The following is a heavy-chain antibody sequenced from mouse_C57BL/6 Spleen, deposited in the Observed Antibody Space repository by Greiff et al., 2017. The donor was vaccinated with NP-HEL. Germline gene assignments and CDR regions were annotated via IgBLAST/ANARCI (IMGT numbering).Heavy chain of an antibody. CDR1: GYAFSSSW. CDR2: IYPGDGDT. J-gene: IGHJ4*01. V-gene: IGHV1-82*01. Sequence: QVQLKESGPELVKPGASVKISCKASGYAFSSSWMNWVKQRPGKGLEWIGRIYPGDGDTNYNGKFKGKATLTADKSSSTAYMQLSSLTSEDSAVYFCARPTVVATDAMDYWGQGTSVTVSS. CDR3: ARPTVVATDAMDY. D-gene: IGHD1-1*01.